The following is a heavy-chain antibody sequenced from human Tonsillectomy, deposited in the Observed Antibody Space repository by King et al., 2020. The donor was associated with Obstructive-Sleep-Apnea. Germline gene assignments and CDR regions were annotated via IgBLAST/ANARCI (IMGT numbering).Heavy chain of an antibody. CDR2: IIGSGGSP. CDR3: AKDSGWDNDSSG. V-gene: IGHV3-23*04. D-gene: IGHD3-22*01. J-gene: IGHJ4*02. CDR1: GFTFSSYA. Sequence: VQLVESGGGLVQPGGSLRLSCAASGFTFSSYAMSWVRQAPGKGLEWVSAIIGSGGSPYYADSVKGRFTISRDNSKNTLYLQMNSLRAEDTAVYYCAKDSGWDNDSSGWGQGTLVTVSS.